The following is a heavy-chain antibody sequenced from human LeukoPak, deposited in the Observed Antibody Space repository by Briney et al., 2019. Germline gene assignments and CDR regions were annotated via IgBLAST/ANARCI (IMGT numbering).Heavy chain of an antibody. CDR1: GVTFSYDC. Sequence: GGSLRLSCAASGVTFSYDCMTWVRQAPGKGLGWGSSIRQDVSGKDYVDSLKGRFTISRDNAKNSLSLQVTSLRAEATAVYHCARDTGSFYVDYWGQGTLVTVSS. V-gene: IGHV3-7*04. CDR2: IRQDVSGK. D-gene: IGHD1-26*01. CDR3: ARDTGSFYVDY. J-gene: IGHJ4*02.